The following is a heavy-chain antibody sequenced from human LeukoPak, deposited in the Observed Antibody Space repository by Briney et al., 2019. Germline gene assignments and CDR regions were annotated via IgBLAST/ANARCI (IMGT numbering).Heavy chain of an antibody. CDR1: EFSVGSNY. CDR2: IYSGGST. D-gene: IGHD5-12*01. J-gene: IGHJ4*02. Sequence: GGSLRLSCAASEFSVGSNYMTWVRQAPGKGLEWVSLIYSGGSTHYADSVKGRFTISRDNSKNTLHLQMNSLRAEDTAVYYCARGTSGYHNTGGQGTLVTVSS. V-gene: IGHV3-66*01. CDR3: ARGTSGYHNT.